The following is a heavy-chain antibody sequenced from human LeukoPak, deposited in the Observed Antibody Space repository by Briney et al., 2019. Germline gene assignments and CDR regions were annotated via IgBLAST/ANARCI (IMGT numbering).Heavy chain of an antibody. CDR3: ASRDCSSTSCYPYYFDY. CDR2: ISWDSGTI. J-gene: IGHJ4*02. V-gene: IGHV3-9*01. CDR1: GFTFDDYA. Sequence: GGSLRLSCAASGFTFDDYAMHWVRQAPGKGLEWVSGISWDSGTIGYADSVKGRFTISRDNAKNSLYLQMNSLRAEDTAVYYCASRDCSSTSCYPYYFDYWGQGTLVTVSS. D-gene: IGHD2-2*01.